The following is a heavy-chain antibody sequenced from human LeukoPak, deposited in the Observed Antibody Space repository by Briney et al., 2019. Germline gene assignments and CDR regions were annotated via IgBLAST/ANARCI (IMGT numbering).Heavy chain of an antibody. J-gene: IGHJ4*02. Sequence: ASVKVSCKASGYTFTSYAMHWVRQAPGQRLEWMGWTNAGNGNTKYSQKFQGRVTITRDTSASTAYMELSSLRSEDTAVYYCARGDRATTGDYWGQGTLVTVSS. D-gene: IGHD1-26*01. CDR3: ARGDRATTGDY. CDR2: TNAGNGNT. CDR1: GYTFTSYA. V-gene: IGHV1-3*01.